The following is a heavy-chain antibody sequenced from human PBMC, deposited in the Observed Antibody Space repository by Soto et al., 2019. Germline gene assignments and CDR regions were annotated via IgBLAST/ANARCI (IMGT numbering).Heavy chain of an antibody. J-gene: IGHJ4*02. V-gene: IGHV3-30*03. CDR3: AGEPRVQLWFQFDY. CDR2: ISYDGSNK. Sequence: QVQLVESGGGVVQPGRSLRLSCVASGFTFSSYGMHWVRQAPGKGLEWVAVISYDGSNKYYADSVKGRFTISRDNSKNTLYLQMNSLRAEDTAVYYCAGEPRVQLWFQFDYWGQGTLVTVSS. D-gene: IGHD5-18*01. CDR1: GFTFSSYG.